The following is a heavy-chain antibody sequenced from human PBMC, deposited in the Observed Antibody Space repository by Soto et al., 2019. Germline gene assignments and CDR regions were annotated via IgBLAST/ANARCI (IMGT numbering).Heavy chain of an antibody. CDR2: ISWNSVAI. Sequence: EVQLVESGGGLVQPGRSLRLSCAASGFTFDDYALHWVRQVPGKGLEWVSGISWNSVAIDYADSVKGRFTISRDNAKNSLYLQMNNLRGEDTALYYCAKATRLTDTGSDWGQGTLVTVSS. V-gene: IGHV3-9*01. CDR3: AKATRLTDTGSD. D-gene: IGHD2-8*02. J-gene: IGHJ4*02. CDR1: GFTFDDYA.